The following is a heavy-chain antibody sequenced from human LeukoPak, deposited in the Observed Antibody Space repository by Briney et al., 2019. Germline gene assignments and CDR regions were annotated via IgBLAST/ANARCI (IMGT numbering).Heavy chain of an antibody. CDR1: GGSFSGYY. V-gene: IGHV4-34*01. D-gene: IGHD3-22*01. CDR3: ARGEYYDSSGYSFDY. J-gene: IGHJ4*02. CDR2: INHSGST. Sequence: PSETLSLTCAVYGGSFSGYYWSWIRQPPGKGLEWIGEINHSGSTNYNPSLKSRVTISVDTSKNQFSLKLSSVTAADTAVYYCARGEYYDSSGYSFDYWGQGTLVTVSS.